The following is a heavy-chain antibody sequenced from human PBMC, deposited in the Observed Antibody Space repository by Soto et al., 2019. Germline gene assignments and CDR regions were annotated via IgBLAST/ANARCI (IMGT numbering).Heavy chain of an antibody. CDR2: VYYSGTT. J-gene: IGHJ5*02. V-gene: IGHV4-61*08. CDR1: GGSIDSGDYY. Sequence: SETLSLTCTVSGGSIDSGDYYWSWIRQPPGKGLEWIGYVYYSGTTNYNPFLKSRVTLSLDKSKNQFSLKMNSVTAADTAVYYCARDVIATPNHFDPWGQGTLVTVSS. CDR3: ARDVIATPNHFDP. D-gene: IGHD2-15*01.